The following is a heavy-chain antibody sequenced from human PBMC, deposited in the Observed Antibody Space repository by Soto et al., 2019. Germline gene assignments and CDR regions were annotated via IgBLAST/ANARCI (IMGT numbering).Heavy chain of an antibody. V-gene: IGHV4-4*07. J-gene: IGHJ4*02. D-gene: IGHD2-2*01. CDR3: ARACSSNSCYDVFDY. CDR1: GGSISSYY. CDR2: IYTSGST. Sequence: SETLCLTCTVSGGSISSYYWSWIRQPAGEGLEWIGRIYTSGSTNYNPSLKSRVTMSVDTSKNQFSLKLSSVTAADTAVYYCARACSSNSCYDVFDYWGQGTLVTVSS.